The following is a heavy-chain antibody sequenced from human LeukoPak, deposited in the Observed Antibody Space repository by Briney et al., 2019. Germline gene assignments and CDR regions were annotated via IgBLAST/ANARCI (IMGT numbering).Heavy chain of an antibody. V-gene: IGHV3-21*01. Sequence: GGSLRLSCAASGFTFSSYEMNWVRQAPGKGLEWVSSISSSSSYIYYADSVKGRFTISRDNAKNSLYLQMNSLRAEDTAVYYCARDNGYSYGLDAFDIWGQGTMVTVSS. CDR2: ISSSSSYI. CDR1: GFTFSSYE. CDR3: ARDNGYSYGLDAFDI. D-gene: IGHD5-18*01. J-gene: IGHJ3*02.